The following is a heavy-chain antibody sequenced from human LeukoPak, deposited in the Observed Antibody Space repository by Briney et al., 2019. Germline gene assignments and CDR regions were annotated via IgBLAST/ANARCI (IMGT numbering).Heavy chain of an antibody. Sequence: SVKVSCKASGGTFSSYAISWVRQAPGQGLEWMGGIIPIFGTANYAQKFQGRVTITADESTSTAYMELSSLRSEDTAVYYCARDRGMYYYDSSGYTLNAFDIWGQGTMVTVSS. CDR3: ARDRGMYYYDSSGYTLNAFDI. J-gene: IGHJ3*02. CDR1: GGTFSSYA. D-gene: IGHD3-22*01. V-gene: IGHV1-69*13. CDR2: IIPIFGTA.